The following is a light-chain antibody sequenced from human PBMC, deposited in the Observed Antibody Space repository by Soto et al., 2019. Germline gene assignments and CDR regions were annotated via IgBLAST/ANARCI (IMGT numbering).Light chain of an antibody. CDR1: QGINSW. CDR3: QLAYIVPFT. CDR2: AAS. Sequence: DIQMTQSPSSVSASVGDRVTIACRASQGINSWLAWYQQKPGKAPKLLISAASSLQSGVPSRFSCSGSGTDFTLTISSLQPEDFATYYCQLAYIVPFTFGGGTKVEIK. J-gene: IGKJ4*01. V-gene: IGKV1D-12*01.